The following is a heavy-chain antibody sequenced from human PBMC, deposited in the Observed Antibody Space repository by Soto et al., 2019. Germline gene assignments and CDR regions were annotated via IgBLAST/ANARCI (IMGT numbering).Heavy chain of an antibody. Sequence: QLQLQESGSGLVKPSQTLSLTCAVSGGSISSGGYSWSWIRQPPGKGLEWIGYIYHSGSTYYNPYLTSRVTISVDRSKNQFSLKLSSVTAADTAVYYCARGDTVVTPVFDYWGQGTLVTVSS. CDR2: IYHSGST. CDR3: ARGDTVVTPVFDY. CDR1: GGSISSGGYS. V-gene: IGHV4-30-2*01. D-gene: IGHD2-15*01. J-gene: IGHJ4*02.